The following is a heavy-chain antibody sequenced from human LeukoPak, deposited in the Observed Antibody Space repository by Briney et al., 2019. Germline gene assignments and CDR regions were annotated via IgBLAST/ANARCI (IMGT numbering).Heavy chain of an antibody. Sequence: GGSLRLSCAASGFDFSTYAINWVRQAPGKGLEWVSSISTMSNYIFYGDSVKGRFTISRDNAKNSVYLQMNSLRPEDTAVYYCSRDRLGGLDYWXXXTLVXXSS. D-gene: IGHD5-12*01. V-gene: IGHV3-21*01. CDR2: ISTMSNYI. CDR3: SRDRLGGLDY. J-gene: IGHJ4*01. CDR1: GFDFSTYA.